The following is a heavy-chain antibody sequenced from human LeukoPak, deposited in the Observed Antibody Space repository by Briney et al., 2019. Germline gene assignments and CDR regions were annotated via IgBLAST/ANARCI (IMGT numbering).Heavy chain of an antibody. Sequence: PGGSLRLSCSASGFIISNYAMHWVRQAPGKGLEYLPAISANGGSTYYANSVKGRFTISRDNSRNTLYLQMSSLRAEDTAIYHCLKDLYKGDSSSWYYFHYWGQGNLVTVSS. CDR3: LKDLYKGDSSSWYYFHY. D-gene: IGHD6-13*01. V-gene: IGHV3-64D*06. CDR2: ISANGGST. CDR1: GFIISNYA. J-gene: IGHJ4*02.